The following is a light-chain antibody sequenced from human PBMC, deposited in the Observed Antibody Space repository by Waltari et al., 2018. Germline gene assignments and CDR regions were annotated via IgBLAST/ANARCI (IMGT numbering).Light chain of an antibody. J-gene: IGKJ1*01. V-gene: IGKV1-27*01. CDR2: AAS. CDR1: QGISHY. Sequence: DIQIPQSPSSLSASVGDRVPITCRASQGISHYLAWYQQKPGKVPKLLFYAASTLQSGVPSRFSGSGSGTDFTLTISSLQPEDVATYYCQKYNSAPWTFGQGTKVEIK. CDR3: QKYNSAPWT.